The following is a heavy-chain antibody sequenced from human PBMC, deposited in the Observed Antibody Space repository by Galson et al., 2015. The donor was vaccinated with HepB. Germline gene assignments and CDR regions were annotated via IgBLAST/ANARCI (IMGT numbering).Heavy chain of an antibody. CDR3: AKDPYLYSALAGTMAGFDY. CDR2: ISYDGSNK. V-gene: IGHV3-30*18. CDR1: GFTFSNYG. J-gene: IGHJ4*02. Sequence: SLRLSCAASGFTFSNYGMHWVRQAPGKGLEWVAVISYDGSNKYYADSVKGRFTISRDNSKNTLYLQMNSLRAEDTVLYNCAKDPYLYSALAGTMAGFDYWGQGTLGTVSS. D-gene: IGHD6-19*01.